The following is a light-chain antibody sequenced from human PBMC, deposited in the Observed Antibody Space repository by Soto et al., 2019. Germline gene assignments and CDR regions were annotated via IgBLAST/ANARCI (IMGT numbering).Light chain of an antibody. CDR1: QSIVDSAGNTY. J-gene: IGKJ2*01. Sequence: DVVMTQSPLSLPVTLGQSASISCRSSQSIVDSAGNTYLNWFQQRPGQSPGRLIYKVSNRDSGVPDRFSGSGSGTDFTLKISRVEAEDVRVYYCMQGTHWPYTFGQGTKLEIK. V-gene: IGKV2-30*01. CDR3: MQGTHWPYT. CDR2: KVS.